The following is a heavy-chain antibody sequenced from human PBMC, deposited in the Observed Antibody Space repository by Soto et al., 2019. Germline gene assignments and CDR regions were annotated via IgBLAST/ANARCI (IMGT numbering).Heavy chain of an antibody. CDR1: GFILSDCA. CDR3: ARDLSWGSNWYYYMDV. J-gene: IGHJ6*03. Sequence: EVQLVESGGGLVQPGGSLRLSCAASGFILSDCAMNWVRQAPGKGLAWVSYISSSSSVIDYADSVKGRFTVSRDNARNLLYLQMNSLRAEDTAVYYCARDLSWGSNWYYYMDVWGKGTTVTVSS. CDR2: ISSSSSVI. D-gene: IGHD7-27*01. V-gene: IGHV3-48*01.